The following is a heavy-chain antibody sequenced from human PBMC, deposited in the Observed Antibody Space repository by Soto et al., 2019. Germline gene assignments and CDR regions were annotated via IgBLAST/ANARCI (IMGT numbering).Heavy chain of an antibody. V-gene: IGHV4-59*01. CDR1: GGSISSYY. CDR3: ARGHSSSWYDY. CDR2: IYYSGST. J-gene: IGHJ4*02. Sequence: QVQLQESGPGLVKPSETLSLTCTVSGGSISSYYWSWIRQPPGKGLEWIGYIYYSGSTNYNPSLKSRVTISVDTSKNQFSLKLSSVTAADTAVYDCARGHSSSWYDYWGQGTLVTVSS. D-gene: IGHD6-13*01.